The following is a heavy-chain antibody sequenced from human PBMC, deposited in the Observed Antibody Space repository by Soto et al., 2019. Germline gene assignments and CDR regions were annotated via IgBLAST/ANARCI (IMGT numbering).Heavy chain of an antibody. CDR2: IVPMFGTA. CDR1: GGTFANFI. J-gene: IGHJ6*02. Sequence: QVQLVQSGAEVKEPGSSVKVSCKASGGTFANFIMNWVRQTPGQGLEWMGGIVPMFGTATYAKKFKGRVTISATESTSTAYMELTSLRSEDTAVYYCARNGTYSSSLSQYSGMDVWGQGTTVTVS. D-gene: IGHD6-6*01. V-gene: IGHV1-69*01. CDR3: ARNGTYSSSLSQYSGMDV.